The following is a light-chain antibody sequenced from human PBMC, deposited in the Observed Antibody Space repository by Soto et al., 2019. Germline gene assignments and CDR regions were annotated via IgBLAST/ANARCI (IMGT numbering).Light chain of an antibody. V-gene: IGLV2-14*03. J-gene: IGLJ1*01. Sequence: QSVLTQPASVSGSPGQSVTISCTGTSSDVGAYKYVSWYQKHPGKAPKLMIYGVSNRPSGVSNRFSGSKSGNTAFLTISVLQPEDEADYYCSSFTGPTTLDVFGTGTKVT. CDR2: GVS. CDR1: SSDVGAYKY. CDR3: SSFTGPTTLDV.